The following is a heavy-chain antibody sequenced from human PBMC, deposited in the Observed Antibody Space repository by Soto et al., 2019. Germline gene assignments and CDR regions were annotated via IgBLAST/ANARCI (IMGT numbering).Heavy chain of an antibody. CDR2: INTYNGNT. Sequence: QVQLVQSGAEVKKPGASVKVSCKASGYTFTNYGISWVRQAPGQGLEWMGWINTYNGNTNHAQKLQGRVTMTTDTATSTAYMELRSLRSDDTAVYYCAGGVGSGTYYTQYNWFDPWGQGTLVTVSS. J-gene: IGHJ5*02. D-gene: IGHD3-10*01. V-gene: IGHV1-18*01. CDR3: AGGVGSGTYYTQYNWFDP. CDR1: GYTFTNYG.